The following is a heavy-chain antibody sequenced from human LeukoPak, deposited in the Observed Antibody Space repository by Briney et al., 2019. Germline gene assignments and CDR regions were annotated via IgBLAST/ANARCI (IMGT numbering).Heavy chain of an antibody. D-gene: IGHD2-8*01. J-gene: IGHJ5*01. CDR1: GDSMNNSIYY. Sequence: SETLSLTCTVSGDSMNNSIYYYIWIRPRPEKGLEWVGHIFYTGNTYYQPSLARRLTMSVDTSEKQFTLSLASVSAADTAIYFCARGRVDCTSGVCTKYLFDSWGHGTLVTVSS. CDR2: IFYTGNT. CDR3: ARGRVDCTSGVCTKYLFDS. V-gene: IGHV4-31*03.